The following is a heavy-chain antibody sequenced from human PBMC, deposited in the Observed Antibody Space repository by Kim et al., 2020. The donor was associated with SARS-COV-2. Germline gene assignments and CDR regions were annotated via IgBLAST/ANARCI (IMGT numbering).Heavy chain of an antibody. Sequence: SETLSLTCTVSGDSVTSGNSYWTWIRQPPGKGLEWIGHIYGRGRTNYNPSLTSRVTISADTSKNQFSLKLSSVTAADTAVYYCARDFRGGSYFDSWGQGTLVTVSS. J-gene: IGHJ4*02. D-gene: IGHD1-26*01. CDR3: ARDFRGGSYFDS. CDR2: IYGRGRT. V-gene: IGHV4-61*01. CDR1: GDSVTSGNSY.